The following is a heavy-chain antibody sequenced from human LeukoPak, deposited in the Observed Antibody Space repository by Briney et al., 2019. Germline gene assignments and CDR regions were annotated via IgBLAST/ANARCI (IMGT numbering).Heavy chain of an antibody. Sequence: GASVKVSCKASGYTFTGYYMHWVRQAPGQGLEWMGGIIPIFGTANYAQKFQGRVTITTDESTSTAYMELSSLRSEDTAVYYCAREKYTTTLDAFDIWGQGTMVTVSS. CDR1: GYTFTGYY. CDR2: IIPIFGTA. CDR3: AREKYTTTLDAFDI. D-gene: IGHD1-1*01. J-gene: IGHJ3*02. V-gene: IGHV1-69*05.